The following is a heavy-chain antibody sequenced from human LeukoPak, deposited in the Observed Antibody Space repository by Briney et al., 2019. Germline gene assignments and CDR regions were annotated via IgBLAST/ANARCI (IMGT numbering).Heavy chain of an antibody. Sequence: PGGSLRLSCAASGFTFSNYWMHWVRQVPGKGLVWVSRINTEGSSTNYADSVRGRFTISKDNAKNTLYLQMNSLRAEDTAVYYCARAEDCSSISCPRAFDIWGQGTMVTVS. J-gene: IGHJ3*02. CDR1: GFTFSNYW. D-gene: IGHD2-2*01. V-gene: IGHV3-74*01. CDR3: ARAEDCSSISCPRAFDI. CDR2: INTEGSST.